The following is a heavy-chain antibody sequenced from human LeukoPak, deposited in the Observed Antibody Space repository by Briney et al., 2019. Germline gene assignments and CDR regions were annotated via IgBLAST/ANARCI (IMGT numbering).Heavy chain of an antibody. V-gene: IGHV5-51*01. D-gene: IGHD3-10*01. J-gene: IGHJ3*02. Sequence: GESPKISCKGSGYSLTSYWIGWVRQMPGKGLEWMGIIYPGDSDTRYSPSFQGQVTFSADKSISTAYLQWSSLKASDTAMYYCARKVTMIRGVIIGPDSFDIWGQGTMVTVSS. CDR3: ARKVTMIRGVIIGPDSFDI. CDR2: IYPGDSDT. CDR1: GYSLTSYW.